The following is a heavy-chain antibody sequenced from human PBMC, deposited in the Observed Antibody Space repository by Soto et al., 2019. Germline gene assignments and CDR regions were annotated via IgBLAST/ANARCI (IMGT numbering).Heavy chain of an antibody. Sequence: QVQLVESGGGVVQPGGSLRLSCAGSGFTFTNYGMHWVRQAPGKGLEWVALTSHDGRNTYYADSVRGRFTVSRDDSKNTLYLQMNSLRAEHTGMYYCAKESSPPYCSGGSCYLGGWGYWGQGTLVTVSS. V-gene: IGHV3-30*18. CDR1: GFTFTNYG. CDR2: TSHDGRNT. D-gene: IGHD2-15*01. J-gene: IGHJ4*02. CDR3: AKESSPPYCSGGSCYLGGWGY.